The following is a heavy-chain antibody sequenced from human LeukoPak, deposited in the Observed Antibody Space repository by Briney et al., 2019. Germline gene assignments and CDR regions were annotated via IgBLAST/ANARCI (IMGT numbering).Heavy chain of an antibody. J-gene: IGHJ4*02. CDR3: AKTAGGTYYYDSSGHLKEYYFDY. D-gene: IGHD3-22*01. V-gene: IGHV3-23*01. CDR1: GFTFSNAW. Sequence: GGSLRLSCAASGFTFSNAWMSWVRQAPGKGLEWVSAISGSGGSTYYADSVKGRFTISRDNSKNTLHLQMNSLRAEDTAVYYCAKTAGGTYYYDSSGHLKEYYFDYWGQGTLVTVSS. CDR2: ISGSGGST.